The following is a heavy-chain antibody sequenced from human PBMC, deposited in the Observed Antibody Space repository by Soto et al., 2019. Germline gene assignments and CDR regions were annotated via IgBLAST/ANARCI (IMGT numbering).Heavy chain of an antibody. CDR3: ARDAPRPKLRFLEWHNYNYTGRAV. V-gene: IGHV1-18*01. D-gene: IGHD3-3*01. J-gene: IGHJ6*04. Sequence: QVQVVQSGDEVKETGASVRVSCKTSGYSFTAYGISWVRQAPGQGLEWMGWISCYNGKTKYAQKVQGRVTMTTDTPTTRVYREVGTLRSDDPAIYYCARDAPRPKLRFLEWHNYNYTGRAVGAKGTT. CDR1: GYSFTAYG. CDR2: ISCYNGKT.